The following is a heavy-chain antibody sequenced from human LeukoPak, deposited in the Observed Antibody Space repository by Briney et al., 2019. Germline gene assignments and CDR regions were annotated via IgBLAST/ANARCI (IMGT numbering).Heavy chain of an antibody. CDR3: ARLSYPGDY. V-gene: IGHV3-48*01. Sequence: PGGSLRLSCAASGFTFSSDSMNWVRQAPGKGLEWVSYISSTSSTIHYADSVKGRFTISRNNAKNSLYLQMNSLGAEDTAVYYCARLSYPGDYWGQGTLVSVSS. J-gene: IGHJ4*02. CDR1: GFTFSSDS. CDR2: ISSTSSTI.